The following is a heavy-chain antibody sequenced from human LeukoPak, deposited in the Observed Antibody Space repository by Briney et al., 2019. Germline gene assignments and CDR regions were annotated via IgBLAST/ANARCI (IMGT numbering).Heavy chain of an antibody. D-gene: IGHD1-26*01. CDR3: ARRRGTYYDFDY. CDR1: GWSFNDYY. V-gene: IGHV4-34*01. Sequence: SETLSLTCAVYGWSFNDYYWNWVRQPPGKGLEWIGEINARGDTNYNPSLKSRVTISVDSSKNQFSLKLTSVTAADTAVYYCARRRGTYYDFDYWGQGTLVTVSS. CDR2: INARGDT. J-gene: IGHJ4*02.